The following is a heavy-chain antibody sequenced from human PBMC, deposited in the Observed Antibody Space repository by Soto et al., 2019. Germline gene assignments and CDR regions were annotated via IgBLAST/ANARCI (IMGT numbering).Heavy chain of an antibody. V-gene: IGHV3-30*03. CDR3: TGEVASGY. J-gene: IGHJ4*02. Sequence: GGALRLSWSASGFTLSSDGNHLGRQAPGKGVEWGGVLSRGGGNKYYADSVKGRFTLSRDNSRDTLFLEMNSLRGDDMAVYYCTGEVASGYWGQGTLVTVSS. CDR1: GFTLSSDG. D-gene: IGHD2-8*02. CDR2: LSRGGGNK.